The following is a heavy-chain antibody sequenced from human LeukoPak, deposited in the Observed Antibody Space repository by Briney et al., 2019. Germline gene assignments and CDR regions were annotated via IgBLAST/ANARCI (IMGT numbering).Heavy chain of an antibody. CDR2: INPNSGGT. CDR3: ARGGETYYYGSGSYYTYDY. CDR1: GYTFTGYY. V-gene: IGHV1-2*02. Sequence: ASVNVSCKASGYTFTGYYMHWVRQAPGQGRKGMGWINPNSGGTNYPQKFQGRVTMTRDTCIITVYMELSRLRSDDTAVYYCARGGETYYYGSGSYYTYDYWGQGTLVTVSS. J-gene: IGHJ4*02. D-gene: IGHD3-10*01.